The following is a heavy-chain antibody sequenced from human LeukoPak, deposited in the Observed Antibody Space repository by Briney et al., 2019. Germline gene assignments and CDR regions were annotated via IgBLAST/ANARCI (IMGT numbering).Heavy chain of an antibody. V-gene: IGHV5-10-1*01. CDR3: ARLYKLTTLDY. J-gene: IGHJ4*02. D-gene: IGHD4-17*01. Sequence: GESLKISCKGSGYSFTNYWITWVRQMPGKGLEWVGRIDPRDSYTSYSPSFQGHVTISADKSISTAYLQWTSLKASDTAMYYCARLYKLTTLDYRGQGTQVTVSS. CDR1: GYSFTNYW. CDR2: IDPRDSYT.